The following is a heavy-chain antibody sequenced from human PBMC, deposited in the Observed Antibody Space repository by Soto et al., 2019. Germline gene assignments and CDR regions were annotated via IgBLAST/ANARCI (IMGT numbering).Heavy chain of an antibody. V-gene: IGHV1-3*04. CDR3: ARAISGYVT. Sequence: QVQLVQSGAEVKKPGASVKVSCKASGITSTTYAIHWVRQVPGQGLEWMGWINTGNGNTRYSQRFLGRVSLTTDTSASTASMALSSMTSEDTAVSYCARAISGYVTWGQGTLITVSS. CDR2: INTGNGNT. D-gene: IGHD5-12*01. J-gene: IGHJ5*02. CDR1: GITSTTYA.